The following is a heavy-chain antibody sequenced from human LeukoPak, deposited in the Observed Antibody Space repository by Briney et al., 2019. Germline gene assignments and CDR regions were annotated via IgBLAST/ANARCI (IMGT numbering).Heavy chain of an antibody. CDR2: IIPILGIA. J-gene: IGHJ4*02. Sequence: ASVKVSCKASGGTFSSYAISWVRQAPGQGLEWMGRIIPILGIANYAQKFQGRVTITADKSTSTAYMELSSLRSEDTAVYYCARAPGEGYSYASSDYFDYWGQGTLVTVSS. CDR3: ARAPGEGYSYASSDYFDY. D-gene: IGHD5-18*01. V-gene: IGHV1-69*04. CDR1: GGTFSSYA.